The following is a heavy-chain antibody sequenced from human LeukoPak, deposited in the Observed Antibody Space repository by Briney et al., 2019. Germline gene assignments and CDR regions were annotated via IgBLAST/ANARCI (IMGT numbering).Heavy chain of an antibody. CDR3: ARGRSGSYFDS. D-gene: IGHD1-26*01. CDR2: ISTTDDT. V-gene: IGHV3-13*04. J-gene: IGHJ4*02. Sequence: PGGSLRLSCAASGFTFSTYDMHWVRQAPGKGLEWVSAISTTDDTYCPGSVKGRFTISRENAKSSLYLQMNSLRAEDTAVYYCARGRSGSYFDSWGQGTLVAVSS. CDR1: GFTFSTYD.